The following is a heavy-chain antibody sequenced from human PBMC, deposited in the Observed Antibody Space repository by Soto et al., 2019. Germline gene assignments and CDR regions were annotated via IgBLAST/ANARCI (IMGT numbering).Heavy chain of an antibody. J-gene: IGHJ5*02. D-gene: IGHD2-2*01. CDR3: ARELGDIVVVPANYNPWWFDP. CDR1: GGTFSSYA. Sequence: GASVKVSCKASGGTFSSYAISWVRQAPGQGLEWMGGIIPIFGTANYAQKFQGRVTITADKSTSTAYMELSSLRSEDTAVYYCARELGDIVVVPANYNPWWFDPWGQGTLVTVSS. V-gene: IGHV1-69*06. CDR2: IIPIFGTA.